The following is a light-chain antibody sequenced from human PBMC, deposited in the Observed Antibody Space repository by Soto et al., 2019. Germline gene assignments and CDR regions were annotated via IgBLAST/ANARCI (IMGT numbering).Light chain of an antibody. CDR1: QGIRHY. Sequence: DIQMTQSPSSLSASVGARVTITCRASQGIRHYLAWYQQKPGKVPRLLIYEASNLQSGVPSRFRGGGSGTELTITISSLQPEDAETYYCQNFDSAPQTFGQGTKVDIK. J-gene: IGKJ1*01. CDR2: EAS. V-gene: IGKV1-27*01. CDR3: QNFDSAPQT.